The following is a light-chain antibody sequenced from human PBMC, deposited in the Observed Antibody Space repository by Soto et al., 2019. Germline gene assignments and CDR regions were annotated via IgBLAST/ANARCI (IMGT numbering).Light chain of an antibody. CDR3: QQYNSYSKT. J-gene: IGKJ1*01. V-gene: IGKV1-5*01. Sequence: DIQMTQSPSTLSATVGARVPITCRASQSIGYWLAWYQQKPGKAPNLLIYAASSLETGVPSRFSGSGSGTEFTLSISSLQPDDSASYYCQQYNSYSKTFGQGTKV. CDR2: AAS. CDR1: QSIGYW.